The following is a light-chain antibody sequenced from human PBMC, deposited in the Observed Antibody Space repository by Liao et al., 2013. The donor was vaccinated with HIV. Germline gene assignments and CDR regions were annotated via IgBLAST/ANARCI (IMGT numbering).Light chain of an antibody. Sequence: SYVLTQAPSVSVAPGKTARLTCEGNDIGDKTVHWYQQKPGQAPVLVVYYDGARPAGIPDRFSGSNSGNTATLTITRAEAGDEADYYCQVWHGRSVVIFGGGTKLTVL. CDR1: DIGDKT. V-gene: IGLV3-21*04. CDR2: YDG. J-gene: IGLJ2*01. CDR3: QVWHGRSVVI.